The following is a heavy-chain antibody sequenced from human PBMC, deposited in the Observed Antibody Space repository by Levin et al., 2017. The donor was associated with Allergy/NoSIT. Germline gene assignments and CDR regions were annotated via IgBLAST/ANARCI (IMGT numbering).Heavy chain of an antibody. J-gene: IGHJ1*01. CDR2: ISGSGGST. V-gene: IGHV3-23*01. CDR1: GFTFSSYA. CDR3: AKDGMTTVTFPGVEYFQH. Sequence: PGGSLRLSCAASGFTFSSYAMSWVRQAPGKGLEWVSAISGSGGSTYYADSVKGRFTISRDNSKNTLYLQMNSLRAEDTAVYYCAKDGMTTVTFPGVEYFQHWGQGTLVTVSS. D-gene: IGHD4-17*01.